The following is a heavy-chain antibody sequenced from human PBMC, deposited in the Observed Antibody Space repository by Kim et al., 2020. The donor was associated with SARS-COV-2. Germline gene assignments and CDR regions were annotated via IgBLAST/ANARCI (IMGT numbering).Heavy chain of an antibody. V-gene: IGHV3-11*05. CDR2: ISSSGSDT. D-gene: IGHD2-2*01. CDR3: ARDSCGSTSCFDY. CDR1: GFTFGDYY. Sequence: GGSLRLSCAASGFTFGDYYMGFIRQAPGKGLEWVSYISSSGSDTNYADSVKGRFIISRDNAKNSLYLQMNSLRAEDTALYYCARDSCGSTSCFDYWGQGTLVTVSS. J-gene: IGHJ4*02.